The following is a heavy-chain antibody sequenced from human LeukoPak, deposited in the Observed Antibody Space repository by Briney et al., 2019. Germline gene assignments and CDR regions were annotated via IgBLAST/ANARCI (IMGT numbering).Heavy chain of an antibody. Sequence: PGGSLRLSCAASGFTFSSYAMSWVRQDPGKGLEWVSGISNSGGRTFYADSVKGRFTISRDNSKNTLYLQMASLRAEDTAVYYCAKETSYYDNSAHENYFDYWGQGTLVTVS. V-gene: IGHV3-23*01. CDR1: GFTFSSYA. J-gene: IGHJ4*02. CDR3: AKETSYYDNSAHENYFDY. CDR2: ISNSGGRT. D-gene: IGHD3-22*01.